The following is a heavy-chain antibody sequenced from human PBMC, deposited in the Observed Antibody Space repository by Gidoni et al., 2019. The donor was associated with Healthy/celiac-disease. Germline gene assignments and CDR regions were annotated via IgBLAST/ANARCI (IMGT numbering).Heavy chain of an antibody. CDR2: IIPIFGTA. V-gene: IGHV1-69*06. Sequence: QVQLVQSGAEVKKPGSSVKVSCKASGGPFSSYAISWVRQAPGQGLERMGGIIPIFGTANYAQKFQGRVTITADKSTSTAYMELSSLRSEDTAVYYCAIYAAHKSSGWTYYFDYWGQGTLVTVSS. CDR3: AIYAAHKSSGWTYYFDY. J-gene: IGHJ4*02. D-gene: IGHD6-19*01. CDR1: GGPFSSYA.